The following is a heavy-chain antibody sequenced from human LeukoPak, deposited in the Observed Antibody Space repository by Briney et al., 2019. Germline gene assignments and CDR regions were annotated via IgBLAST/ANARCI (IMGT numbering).Heavy chain of an antibody. Sequence: PGGSLRLSCAASGFTFSSYSMNWVRQAPGKGLEWVSFISSSSSYIYYADSVKGRFTISRGNAKNSLYLQMNSLRAEDTAVYYCASEYCSGGSCYAVDYWGQGTLVTVSS. CDR1: GFTFSSYS. D-gene: IGHD2-15*01. J-gene: IGHJ4*02. CDR3: ASEYCSGGSCYAVDY. V-gene: IGHV3-21*01. CDR2: ISSSSSYI.